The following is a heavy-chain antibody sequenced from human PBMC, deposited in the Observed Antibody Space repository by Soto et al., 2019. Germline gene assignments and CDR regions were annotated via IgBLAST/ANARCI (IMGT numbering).Heavy chain of an antibody. V-gene: IGHV3-21*01. Sequence: EVQLVESGGGLVKPGGSLRLSCAASGFTFSSYSMNWVRQAPGKGLEWVSSISSSSSYIYYADSVKGRFTISRDNAKNSLYLHMNSLRAEDTAVYYCARGPRATVTPDWFDPWGQGTLVTVSS. D-gene: IGHD4-17*01. CDR2: ISSSSSYI. CDR1: GFTFSSYS. CDR3: ARGPRATVTPDWFDP. J-gene: IGHJ5*02.